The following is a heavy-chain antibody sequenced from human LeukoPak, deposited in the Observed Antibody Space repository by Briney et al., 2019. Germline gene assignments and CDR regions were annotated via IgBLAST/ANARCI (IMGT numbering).Heavy chain of an antibody. Sequence: ESGPTLVKPTQTLTLTCTFSGFSLSTSGVGVGWIRQPPGKALEWLALIYWNDDKRYSPSLKSRLTITKDTSKNQVVLTMTNMDPVDTATYYCAHSGSSRYYDFWSGYDWFDPWGQGTLVTVSS. V-gene: IGHV2-5*01. CDR3: AHSGSSRYYDFWSGYDWFDP. CDR2: IYWNDDK. J-gene: IGHJ5*02. CDR1: GFSLSTSGVG. D-gene: IGHD3-3*01.